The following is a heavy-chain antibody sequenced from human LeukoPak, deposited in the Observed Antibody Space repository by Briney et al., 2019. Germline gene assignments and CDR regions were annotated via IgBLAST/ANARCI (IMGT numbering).Heavy chain of an antibody. J-gene: IGHJ4*02. V-gene: IGHV3-33*01. D-gene: IGHD3-22*01. CDR2: IWYDGSNK. CDR3: ARGPHYYDSSGYSYYFDY. CDR1: GFTFSSYG. Sequence: PGGSLRLSCAASGFTFSSYGMHWVRQAPGKGLEWVAVIWYDGSNKYHADSVKGRFTISRDNSKNTLYLQMNSLRAEGTAVYYCARGPHYYDSSGYSYYFDYWGQGTLVTVSS.